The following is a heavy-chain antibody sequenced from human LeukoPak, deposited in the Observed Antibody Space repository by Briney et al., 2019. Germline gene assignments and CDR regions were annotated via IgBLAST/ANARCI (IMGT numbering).Heavy chain of an antibody. Sequence: GGSLRLSCAASGFTFSSYWMHWVRQAPGKGLVWVSRINSDGSSRSYADSVKGRFTISGDNAKNTLYLQMNSLRAEDTALYYCARGVVGATFFDYWGQGTLVTVPS. CDR1: GFTFSSYW. V-gene: IGHV3-74*01. CDR3: ARGVVGATFFDY. J-gene: IGHJ4*02. D-gene: IGHD1-26*01. CDR2: INSDGSSR.